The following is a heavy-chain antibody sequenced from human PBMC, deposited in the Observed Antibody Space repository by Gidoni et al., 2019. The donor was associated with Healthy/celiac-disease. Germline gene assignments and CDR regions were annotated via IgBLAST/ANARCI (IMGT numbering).Heavy chain of an antibody. J-gene: IGHJ3*02. D-gene: IGHD2-15*01. V-gene: IGHV4-34*01. Sequence: QVQLQQWGAGLLKPSDTLSLTCAVYGGSFSGCSWSWIRQPPGKGLEWIGEINQSGNTNYNPSLKSRVTISVETSKKQFSRKLNAGTAADTAVYYCARVLGRYCSGGSCYYGDAFDIWGQGTMVTVSS. CDR3: ARVLGRYCSGGSCYYGDAFDI. CDR1: GGSFSGCS. CDR2: INQSGNT.